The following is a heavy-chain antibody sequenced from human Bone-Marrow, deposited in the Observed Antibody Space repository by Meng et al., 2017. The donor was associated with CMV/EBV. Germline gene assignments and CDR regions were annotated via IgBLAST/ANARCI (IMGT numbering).Heavy chain of an antibody. CDR2: ISSSGSTI. V-gene: IGHV3-48*01. CDR3: ARGGGVVVPAAPFDY. D-gene: IGHD2-2*01. Sequence: GESLKISCAASGFTFSSYAMHWVRQAPGKGLEWVSYISSSGSTIYYADSVKGRFTISRDNSKNTLYLQMNSLRAEDTAVYYCARGGGVVVPAAPFDYWGQGTLVTVPS. J-gene: IGHJ4*02. CDR1: GFTFSSYA.